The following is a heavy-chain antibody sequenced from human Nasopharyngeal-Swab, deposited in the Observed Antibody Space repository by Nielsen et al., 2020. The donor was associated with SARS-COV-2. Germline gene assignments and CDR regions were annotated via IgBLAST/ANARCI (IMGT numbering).Heavy chain of an antibody. D-gene: IGHD2-21*02. CDR3: ARARRNFVVVSAFDY. CDR2: IYYSGST. Sequence: RQAPGKGLEWIGYIYYSGSTHYNPSLKSRVTISVDTSKNQFSLKLSSVTAADTAVYYCARARRNFVVVSAFDYWGQGTLVTVSS. J-gene: IGHJ4*02. V-gene: IGHV4-31*02.